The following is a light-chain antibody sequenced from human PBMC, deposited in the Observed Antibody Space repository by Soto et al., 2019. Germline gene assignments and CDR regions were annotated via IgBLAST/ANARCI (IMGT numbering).Light chain of an antibody. CDR1: QRGSSS. CDR3: QQDGRSPWT. Sequence: IVLTKSPGTLALSPWERVTLSCRASQRGSSSLAWYQQRPGQAPRLLIFDASSRATGSADRFSGSGSGKDFTLTISRLEPEDCAVFYCQQDGRSPWTFGKGTKVEIK. V-gene: IGKV3-20*01. CDR2: DAS. J-gene: IGKJ1*01.